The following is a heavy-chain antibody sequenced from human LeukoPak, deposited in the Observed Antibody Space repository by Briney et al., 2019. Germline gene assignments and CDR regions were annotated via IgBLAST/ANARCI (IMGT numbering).Heavy chain of an antibody. CDR3: ASGDNDPLFDY. CDR1: GGSISSGGYY. Sequence: SETLSLTCTVSGGSISSGGYYWSWIRQHPGKGLEWIGSIYYSGSTNYNPSLQGRVTISLGTSRNRFSLKLSSVAAADTAVYYCASGDNDPLFDYWGQGTLVTVSS. V-gene: IGHV4-31*03. D-gene: IGHD1-1*01. CDR2: IYYSGST. J-gene: IGHJ4*02.